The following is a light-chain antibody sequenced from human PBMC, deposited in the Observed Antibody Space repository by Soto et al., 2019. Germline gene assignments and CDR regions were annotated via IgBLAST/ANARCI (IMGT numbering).Light chain of an antibody. V-gene: IGLV2-11*01. Sequence: QSALTQPRSVSGSPGQSVTISCTGTSSDVGGYNYVSWYQQNPGKAPKLMIYDVNKRPSGVPDRFSGSKSGNTASLTISGLQAEDEADYYCCSFAGTYTYVFGTGTQLTVL. CDR3: CSFAGTYTYV. J-gene: IGLJ1*01. CDR1: SSDVGGYNY. CDR2: DVN.